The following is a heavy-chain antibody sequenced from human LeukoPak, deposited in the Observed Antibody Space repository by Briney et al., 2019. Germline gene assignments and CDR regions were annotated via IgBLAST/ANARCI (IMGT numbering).Heavy chain of an antibody. V-gene: IGHV3-33*01. CDR2: IWYDGSNK. J-gene: IGHJ4*02. CDR1: GFTFSSYG. CDR3: ARGGYSYGHLADY. Sequence: GGSLRLSCAASGFTFSSYGMRWVRQAPGKGLEWVAVIWYDGSNKYYADSVKGRFTISRDNSKNSRYLQMNSRRAEDTAVYYWARGGYSYGHLADYGGQGTLVTASS. D-gene: IGHD5-18*01.